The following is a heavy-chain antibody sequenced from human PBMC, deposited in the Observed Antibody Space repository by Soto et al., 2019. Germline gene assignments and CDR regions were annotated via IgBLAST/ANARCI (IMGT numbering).Heavy chain of an antibody. Sequence: EVQLLESGGGLVQPGGSLRLSCAASGFTFSSYAMSWVRQAPGKGLEWVSGISGSGGSKYYADSVKGRFTISRDNSKNTLYLEMNSLSAEDTAVYYCATAPGDYVVAGGGSDYWGQGTLVTFSS. CDR3: ATAPGDYVVAGGGSDY. CDR1: GFTFSSYA. V-gene: IGHV3-23*01. D-gene: IGHD4-17*01. J-gene: IGHJ4*02. CDR2: ISGSGGSK.